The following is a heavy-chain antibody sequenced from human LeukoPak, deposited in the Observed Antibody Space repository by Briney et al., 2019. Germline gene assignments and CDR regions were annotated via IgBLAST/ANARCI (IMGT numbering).Heavy chain of an antibody. V-gene: IGHV1-8*01. D-gene: IGHD3-10*01. J-gene: IGHJ5*02. CDR1: GYTFTSYD. CDR3: ARDYYGSKSSSFDP. CDR2: MNPNSGNT. Sequence: PGASVKVSCEASGYTFTSYDINWVRQATGQGLEWLGWMNPNSGNTGYAQNFQGRVTMTRDTSIDTAYMELTSLRYEDTAVYYCARDYYGSKSSSFDPWGQGTLVTVSS.